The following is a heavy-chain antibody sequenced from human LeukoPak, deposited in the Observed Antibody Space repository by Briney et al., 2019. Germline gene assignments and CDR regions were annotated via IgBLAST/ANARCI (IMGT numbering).Heavy chain of an antibody. CDR2: MYYSGST. CDR1: GGSLSNSRYY. D-gene: IGHD5-12*01. CDR3: ARDNIVAASRRVHQNWFDP. Sequence: SETLSLTCTVSGGSLSNSRYYGGWLREPPGKGLEWIGCMYYSGSTYFNPSLKSRVTIKVDPSKNQFSLKLSSVPAADTAVYYCARDNIVAASRRVHQNWFDPWGQGTLVTVSS. V-gene: IGHV4-39*07. J-gene: IGHJ5*02.